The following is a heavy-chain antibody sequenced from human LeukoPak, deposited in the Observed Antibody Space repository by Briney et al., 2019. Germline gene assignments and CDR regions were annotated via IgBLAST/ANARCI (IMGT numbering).Heavy chain of an antibody. D-gene: IGHD3-22*01. CDR2: IRYDGSNK. CDR3: AKDPYYYDSSGYYQNYFDY. J-gene: IGHJ4*02. Sequence: GGSLRLSCAASGFTFSSYGMHWVRQAPGKGLEWVAFIRYDGSNKYYADSVKGRFTISRDNSKNTLYLQMNSLRAEDTAVYYCAKDPYYYDSSGYYQNYFDYWGQGTLVTVSS. V-gene: IGHV3-30*02. CDR1: GFTFSSYG.